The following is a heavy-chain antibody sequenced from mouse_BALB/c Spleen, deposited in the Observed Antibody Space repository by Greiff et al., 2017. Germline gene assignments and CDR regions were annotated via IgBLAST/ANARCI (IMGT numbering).Heavy chain of an antibody. CDR2: IYPGDGDT. V-gene: IGHV1-82*01. J-gene: IGHJ3*01. CDR1: GYAFSSSW. CDR3: ARELGWFAY. Sequence: QVQLQQSGPELVKPGASVKISCKASGYAFSSSWMNWVKQRPGQGLEWIGRIYPGDGDTNYNGKFKGKATLTGDKSSSTAYMQLSSLTSVDSAVYLCARELGWFAYGGKGTLVTVSA. D-gene: IGHD4-1*01.